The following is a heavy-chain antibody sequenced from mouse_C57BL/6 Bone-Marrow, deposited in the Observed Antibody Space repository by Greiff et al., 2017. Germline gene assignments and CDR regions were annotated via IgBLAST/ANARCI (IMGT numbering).Heavy chain of an antibody. V-gene: IGHV1-55*01. D-gene: IGHD1-1*01. Sequence: QVHVKQPGAELVKPGASVKMSCKASGYTFTSYWITWVKQRPGQGLEWIGDIYPGSGSTNYNEKFKSKATLTVDTSSSTAFMQLSSLTSEDSAVYYCARRGFGTVVAPYWGQGTLVTVSA. CDR1: GYTFTSYW. CDR3: ARRGFGTVVAPY. CDR2: IYPGSGST. J-gene: IGHJ3*01.